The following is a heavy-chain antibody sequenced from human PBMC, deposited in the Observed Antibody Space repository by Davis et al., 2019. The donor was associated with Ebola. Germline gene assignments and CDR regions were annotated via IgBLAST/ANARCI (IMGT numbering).Heavy chain of an antibody. D-gene: IGHD1-26*01. Sequence: LSLTCAASGFTFSSYWMHWVRQAPGKGLVWVSRINSDGSSTSYADSVKGRFTISRDNAKNTLYLQMNSLRAEDTAVYYCARISWVRGWFDPWGQGTLVTVSS. V-gene: IGHV3-74*01. CDR2: INSDGSST. CDR1: GFTFSSYW. CDR3: ARISWVRGWFDP. J-gene: IGHJ5*02.